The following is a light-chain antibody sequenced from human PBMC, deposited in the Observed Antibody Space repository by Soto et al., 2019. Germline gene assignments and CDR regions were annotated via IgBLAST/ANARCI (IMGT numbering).Light chain of an antibody. V-gene: IGKV3-11*01. CDR1: QSFRGL. Sequence: EVVLTQSPVTLSLSPGERATLSCRASQSFRGLLAWYQQKPGQAPRLLIYDAYNRATGIPPRFSGSGLGTDYTLTISSLEPEDFAVYYCQQRSEWRTFGQGTKVDIK. CDR3: QQRSEWRT. J-gene: IGKJ1*01. CDR2: DAY.